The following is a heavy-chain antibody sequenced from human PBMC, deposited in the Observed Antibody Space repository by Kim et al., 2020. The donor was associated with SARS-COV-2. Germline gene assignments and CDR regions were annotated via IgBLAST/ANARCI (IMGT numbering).Heavy chain of an antibody. CDR1: GASTNGYY. CDR2: IYYTGRT. V-gene: IGHV4-59*01. CDR3: ARILTGAGASFDS. Sequence: SESLSLTCTVSGASTNGYYLNWIRQPPGEALEWIAYIYYTGRTTNYKPSLKSRVTISIDTSKNQFSLKLNSVTAADTALYYCARILTGAGASFDSWGQGTRVPVS. D-gene: IGHD3-9*01. J-gene: IGHJ4*02.